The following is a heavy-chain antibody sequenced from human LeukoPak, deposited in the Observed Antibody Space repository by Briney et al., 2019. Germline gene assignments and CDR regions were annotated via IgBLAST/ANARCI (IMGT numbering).Heavy chain of an antibody. D-gene: IGHD4/OR15-4a*01. CDR3: ARGEDYGTYFDY. CDR1: GGSISSYY. V-gene: IGHV4-59*01. CDR2: IYYSGIT. Sequence: SETLSLTCTVSGGSISSYYWSWIRQPPGKGLEWVGYIYYSGITNYNPSLKSRVTISVDTSKNQFSLKLSSVTAADTAVYYCARGEDYGTYFDYWGQGTLVTVSS. J-gene: IGHJ4*02.